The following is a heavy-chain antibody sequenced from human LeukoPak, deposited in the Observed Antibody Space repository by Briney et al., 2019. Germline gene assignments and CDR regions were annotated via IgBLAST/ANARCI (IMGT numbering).Heavy chain of an antibody. D-gene: IGHD5-18*01. CDR3: ARARGYSYGYGENYYYYYMDV. Sequence: SVKVSCKASGGTFSSYAISWVRQAPGQGLEWMGGIIPIFGTANYAQKFQGRVTITADESTSTAYMELSSLRSEDTAVYYCARARGYSYGYGENYYYYYMDVWGKGTTVTVSS. J-gene: IGHJ6*03. CDR2: IIPIFGTA. CDR1: GGTFSSYA. V-gene: IGHV1-69*13.